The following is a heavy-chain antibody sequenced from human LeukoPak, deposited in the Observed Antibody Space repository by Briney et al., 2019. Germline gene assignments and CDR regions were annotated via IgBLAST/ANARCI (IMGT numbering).Heavy chain of an antibody. CDR2: IYPGDSDT. V-gene: IGHV5-51*01. Sequence: GESLKISCEGSGYNFNTFWIGWVRQKPGEGLEWVGIIYPGDSDTKYSPAVQGQVTISADKPITTAYLQWSSLKASDTAMYYCASVISMVRGRRFYYYSLDVWGQGTTVTVSS. J-gene: IGHJ6*02. CDR1: GYNFNTFW. CDR3: ASVISMVRGRRFYYYSLDV. D-gene: IGHD3-10*01.